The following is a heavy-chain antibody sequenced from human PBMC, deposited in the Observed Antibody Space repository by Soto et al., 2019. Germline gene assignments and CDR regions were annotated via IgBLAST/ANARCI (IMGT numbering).Heavy chain of an antibody. Sequence: TLSLTCTVSGGSISNYYWTWIRQPPGKALEWLARIDWDDDKFYSTSLKTRLTISKDTSKNQVVLTLANMDPVDTATYYCARSTTVSNGGWFDPWGQGTLVTVSS. J-gene: IGHJ5*02. CDR1: GGSISNYY. D-gene: IGHD4-17*01. CDR3: ARSTTVSNGGWFDP. CDR2: IDWDDDK. V-gene: IGHV2-70*04.